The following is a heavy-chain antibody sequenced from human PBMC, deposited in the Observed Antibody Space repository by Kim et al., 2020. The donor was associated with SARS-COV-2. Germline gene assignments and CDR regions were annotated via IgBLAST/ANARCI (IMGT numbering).Heavy chain of an antibody. J-gene: IGHJ4*02. CDR3: ARRKYYYDSSGTSRPPYYFDY. V-gene: IGHV5-51*01. D-gene: IGHD3-22*01. Sequence: GESLKISCKGSGYSFTSYWIGWVRQMPGKGLEWMGIIYPGDSDTRYSPSFQGQVTISADKSISTAYLQWSSLKASDTAMYYCARRKYYYDSSGTSRPPYYFDYWGQGTLVTVSS. CDR1: GYSFTSYW. CDR2: IYPGDSDT.